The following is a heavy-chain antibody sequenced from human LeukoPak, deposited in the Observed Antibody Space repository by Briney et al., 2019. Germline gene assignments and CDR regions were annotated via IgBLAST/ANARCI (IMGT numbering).Heavy chain of an antibody. Sequence: PGGSLRLSCAASGFTFSSYEMHWVRQAPGKGLEWVSYISSSGSTIYYADSVKGRFTISRDNAKNSLYLQMNSLRAEDTALYYCAKGTSSWHEFDYWGQGTLVTVSS. J-gene: IGHJ4*02. D-gene: IGHD6-13*01. V-gene: IGHV3-48*03. CDR1: GFTFSSYE. CDR2: ISSSGSTI. CDR3: AKGTSSWHEFDY.